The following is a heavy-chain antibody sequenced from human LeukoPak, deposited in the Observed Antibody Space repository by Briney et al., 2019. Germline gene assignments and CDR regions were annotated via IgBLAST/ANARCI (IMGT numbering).Heavy chain of an antibody. V-gene: IGHV2-70*11. J-gene: IGHJ4*02. CDR3: ARTDSSGYNYFDF. D-gene: IGHD3-22*01. Sequence: SGPSLLNATPPLKLTFVFSGFSLTNRGVSVSWIRQPPGKALEWLARIDWEDDKYYSTSLKTRLTISKDTSKNQVVLTMTNMDPLDTGTYYCARTDSSGYNYFDFWSQGTLVTVSS. CDR2: IDWEDDK. CDR1: GFSLTNRGVS.